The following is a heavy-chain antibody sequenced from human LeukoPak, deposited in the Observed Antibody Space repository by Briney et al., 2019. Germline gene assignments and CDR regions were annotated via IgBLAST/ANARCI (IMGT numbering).Heavy chain of an antibody. CDR2: IWYDGSNK. D-gene: IGHD1-26*01. CDR1: GFTFITYT. Sequence: PGGSLRLSCAASGFTFITYTMHWVRQAPGKGLEWVAVIWYDGSNKYYADSVKGRFTISRDNSKNTLYLQMNSLRAEDTAVYYCARDDWAVGANNDAFDIWGQGTMVTVSS. J-gene: IGHJ3*02. CDR3: ARDDWAVGANNDAFDI. V-gene: IGHV3-33*08.